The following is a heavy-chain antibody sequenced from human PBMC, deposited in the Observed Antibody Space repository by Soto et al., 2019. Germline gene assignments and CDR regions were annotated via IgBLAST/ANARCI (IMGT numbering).Heavy chain of an antibody. CDR2: IDKVGTDS. V-gene: IGHV3-74*01. CDR3: ARGCFGPDV. D-gene: IGHD3-10*01. Sequence: GGSLRLSCAASEFTFSGRSVHWVRQAPGKGLVWVSGIDKVGTDSTYADSVKGRFTSSRDNAKNTVYLQMNSLRVEDTAVYYCARGCFGPDVWGKGTTVTVSS. CDR1: EFTFSGRS. J-gene: IGHJ6*04.